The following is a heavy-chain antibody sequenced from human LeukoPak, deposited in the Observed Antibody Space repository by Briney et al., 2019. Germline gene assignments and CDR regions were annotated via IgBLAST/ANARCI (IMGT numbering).Heavy chain of an antibody. V-gene: IGHV3-23*01. Sequence: GGSLRLSCAASGFTFSSYAMSWVRQAPGKGLEWVSAISGSGGSTYYADSVKGRFTISRDNSKNTLYLQMNSLRAEDTAVYYCAKVSRSGGSPQDLFDYWGQGTLVTVPS. CDR1: GFTFSSYA. CDR3: AKVSRSGGSPQDLFDY. CDR2: ISGSGGST. D-gene: IGHD2-15*01. J-gene: IGHJ4*02.